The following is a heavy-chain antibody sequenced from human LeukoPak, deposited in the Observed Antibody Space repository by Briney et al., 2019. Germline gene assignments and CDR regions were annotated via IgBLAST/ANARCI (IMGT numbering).Heavy chain of an antibody. V-gene: IGHV3-74*01. J-gene: IGHJ4*02. Sequence: PGGSLRLSCAASGFTFSSYWMHWVRQAPGKGLVWVSRINSDGSSTIYADSVKGRFTISRDNAKNTLYLQMNSLRAEDTAVYYCARASFNGWYFLDYWGQGTLVTVSS. CDR3: ARASFNGWYFLDY. CDR1: GFTFSSYW. D-gene: IGHD6-19*01. CDR2: INSDGSST.